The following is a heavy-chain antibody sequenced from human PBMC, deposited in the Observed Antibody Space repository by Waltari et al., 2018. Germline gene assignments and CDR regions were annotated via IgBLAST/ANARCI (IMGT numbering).Heavy chain of an antibody. V-gene: IGHV3-21*01. CDR3: ASGGWGFYLGY. CDR2: ISADSSYR. D-gene: IGHD3-16*01. J-gene: IGHJ4*02. Sequence: EVQLVESGGGLVKPGWSLSLACVASGFSCRTYSMNWVRQAPGKGLEWISSISADSSYRHYAESVKGRFTVSRDNAKNSLSLQINSLRAEDTAVYYCASGGWGFYLGYWGQGALVTVSS. CDR1: GFSCRTYS.